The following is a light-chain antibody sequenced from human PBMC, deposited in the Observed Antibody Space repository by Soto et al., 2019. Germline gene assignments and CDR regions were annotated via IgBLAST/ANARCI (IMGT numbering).Light chain of an antibody. V-gene: IGKV1-39*01. CDR1: QSISTF. J-gene: IGKJ2*01. CDR2: AAS. CDR3: QQSYSTPLYT. Sequence: DIQMPQSPSFLSASVGDRVIITCRASQSISTFLNWYQQRPGKAPKLVIYAASSLQSGVPSRFSGSGSGTDFTLTISSLQPEDFATYYCQQSYSTPLYTFGQGTKLEIK.